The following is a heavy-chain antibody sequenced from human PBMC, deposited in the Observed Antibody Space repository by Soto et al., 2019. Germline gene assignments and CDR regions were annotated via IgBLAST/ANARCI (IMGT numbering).Heavy chain of an antibody. CDR2: ISGSGGST. CDR3: AKSRDVVVVAATWPYFDY. D-gene: IGHD2-15*01. J-gene: IGHJ4*02. CDR1: GFNFSSYA. Sequence: GGSLRLSCAASGFNFSSYAMSWVRPAPGKGLEWVSAISGSGGSTYYADSVKGRFTIPRDNSKNTLYLQMNSLRAEDTAVYYCAKSRDVVVVAATWPYFDYWGQGTVVTVSS. V-gene: IGHV3-23*01.